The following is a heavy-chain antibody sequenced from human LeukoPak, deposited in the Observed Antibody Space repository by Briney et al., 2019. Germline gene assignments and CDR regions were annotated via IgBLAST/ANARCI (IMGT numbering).Heavy chain of an antibody. CDR1: GFSFSGHD. D-gene: IGHD2-2*01. CDR3: ARADCSSSTCYLRRSWFDP. J-gene: IGHJ5*02. CDR2: ISFSSTYI. V-gene: IGHV3-21*01. Sequence: PGGSLRLSCAASGFSFSGHDMNWVRQAPGKGLEWVSYISFSSTYIYYADSVRGRFTISRDNAKNSLYLQMNSLRVEDTAVYYCARADCSSSTCYLRRSWFDPWGQGTLVTVSS.